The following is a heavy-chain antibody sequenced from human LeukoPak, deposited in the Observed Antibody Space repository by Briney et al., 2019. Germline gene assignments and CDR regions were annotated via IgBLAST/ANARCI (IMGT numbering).Heavy chain of an antibody. CDR3: AKDRDLLFAHCWFDL. CDR2: ISISGGSA. D-gene: IGHD3-10*01. J-gene: IGHJ5*02. V-gene: IGHV3-23*01. CDR1: GFTFSSYA. Sequence: PGGSLRLSCAASGFTFSSYAMSWVRQAPGRGLEWVSGISISGGSAYYADSVKGRFTISRDNSKNTLYLQMGRLRAEDTAVYYCAKDRDLLFAHCWFDLWGQGTLVTVSS.